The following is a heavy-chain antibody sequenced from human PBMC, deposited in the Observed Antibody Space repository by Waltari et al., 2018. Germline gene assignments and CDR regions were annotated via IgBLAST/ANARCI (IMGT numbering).Heavy chain of an antibody. V-gene: IGHV4-38-2*02. CDR1: GYSISSGYY. CDR2: IYYSGST. J-gene: IGHJ6*02. Sequence: QVQLQESGPGLVKPSETLSLTCAVSGYSISSGYYWGWIRQPPGKGLEWIGSIYYSGSTYYNPSLKSRVTISVDTSKNQFSLKLSSVTAADTAVYYCARDRYGMDVWGQGTTVTVSS. CDR3: ARDRYGMDV.